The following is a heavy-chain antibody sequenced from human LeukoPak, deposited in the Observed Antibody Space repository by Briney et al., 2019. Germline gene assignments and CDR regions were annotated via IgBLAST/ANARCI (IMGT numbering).Heavy chain of an antibody. CDR3: ARAGYSSRWGFDY. Sequence: GGSLRLSCAASGFIFSSYSMNWVRQAPGKGLEWVSFISSDSSFILYEDSMKGRFTISRDNAKTSLFLQMNSLRAEDTAVYYCARAGYSSRWGFDYWGQGTPVTVSS. CDR2: ISSDSSFI. CDR1: GFIFSSYS. D-gene: IGHD6-13*01. V-gene: IGHV3-21*01. J-gene: IGHJ4*02.